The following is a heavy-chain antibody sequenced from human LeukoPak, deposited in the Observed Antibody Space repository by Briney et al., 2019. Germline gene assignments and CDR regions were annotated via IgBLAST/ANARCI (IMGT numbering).Heavy chain of an antibody. CDR3: ARARREGSNSE. CDR1: GLIVSNTY. V-gene: IGHV3-66*01. D-gene: IGHD5-24*01. J-gene: IGHJ4*02. CDR2: IYSGGGT. Sequence: GGSLRLSCAASGLIVSNTYLSSVRQAPGKGLEGGSVIYSGGGTYYADSVRGRFTISRDNSKNTLYLQMNSLRHDDTAVYYCARARREGSNSEWGQGTVVTVSS.